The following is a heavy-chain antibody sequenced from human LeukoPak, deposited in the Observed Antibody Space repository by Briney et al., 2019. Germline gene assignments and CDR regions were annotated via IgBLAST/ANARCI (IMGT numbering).Heavy chain of an antibody. D-gene: IGHD6-13*01. Sequence: GRSLRLSSAASGFTFSSYAMHWVRQAPGKGLEWVAVISYDGSNKYYADSVKGRFTISRDNSKNTLYLQMNSLRAEDTAVYYCARGVWAAGYYFDYWGQGTLVTVSS. CDR2: ISYDGSNK. V-gene: IGHV3-30-3*01. CDR3: ARGVWAAGYYFDY. CDR1: GFTFSSYA. J-gene: IGHJ4*02.